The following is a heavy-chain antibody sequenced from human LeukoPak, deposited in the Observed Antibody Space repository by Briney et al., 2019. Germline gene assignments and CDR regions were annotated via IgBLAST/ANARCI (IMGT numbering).Heavy chain of an antibody. CDR2: ISGSGGST. Sequence: GGSLRLSCAASGFTFSSYAMSWVRQAPGKGLEWVSAISGSGGSTYYADSVKGRFTISRDNSKNTPYLQMNSLRAEDTAVYYCAKDLGIAQQQLVRGDYFDYWGQGTLVTVSS. J-gene: IGHJ4*02. CDR3: AKDLGIAQQQLVRGDYFDY. D-gene: IGHD6-13*01. CDR1: GFTFSSYA. V-gene: IGHV3-23*01.